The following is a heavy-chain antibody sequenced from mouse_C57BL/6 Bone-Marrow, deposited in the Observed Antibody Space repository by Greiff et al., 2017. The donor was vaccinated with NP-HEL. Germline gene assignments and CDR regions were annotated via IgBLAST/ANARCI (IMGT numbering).Heavy chain of an antibody. Sequence: QVQLKESGAELVRPGASVKLSCKASGYTFTDYYINWVKQRPGQGLEWIARIYPGSGNTYYNEKFKGKATLTAEKSSSTAYMQLSSLTSEDSAVYFWAREGIIYDGYYDYFDYWGQGTTLTVSS. CDR1: GYTFTDYY. V-gene: IGHV1-76*01. CDR2: IYPGSGNT. CDR3: AREGIIYDGYYDYFDY. D-gene: IGHD2-3*01. J-gene: IGHJ2*01.